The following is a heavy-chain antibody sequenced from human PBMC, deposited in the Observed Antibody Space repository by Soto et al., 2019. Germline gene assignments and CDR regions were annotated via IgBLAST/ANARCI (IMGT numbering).Heavy chain of an antibody. CDR3: ARISEYSSSSGPFDY. Sequence: PGGSLRLSCAASGFTFSSYAMHWVRQAPGKGLEWVAVISYDGSNKYYADSVKGRFTISRDNSKNTLYLQMNSLRAEDTAVYYCARISEYSSSSGPFDYWGQGTLVTVYS. V-gene: IGHV3-30-3*01. J-gene: IGHJ4*02. D-gene: IGHD6-6*01. CDR1: GFTFSSYA. CDR2: ISYDGSNK.